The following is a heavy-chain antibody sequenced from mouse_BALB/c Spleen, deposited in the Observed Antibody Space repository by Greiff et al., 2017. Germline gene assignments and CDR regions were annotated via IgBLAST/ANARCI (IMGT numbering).Heavy chain of an antibody. J-gene: IGHJ3*01. D-gene: IGHD2-4*01. Sequence: EVQGVESGPGLVKPSQSLSLTCTVTGYSITSDYAWNWIRQFPGNKLEWMGYISYSGSTSYNPSLKSRISITRDTSKNQFFLQLNSVTTEDTATYYCARWGITTGFAYWGQGTLVTVSA. CDR1: GYSITSDYA. V-gene: IGHV3-2*02. CDR2: ISYSGST. CDR3: ARWGITTGFAY.